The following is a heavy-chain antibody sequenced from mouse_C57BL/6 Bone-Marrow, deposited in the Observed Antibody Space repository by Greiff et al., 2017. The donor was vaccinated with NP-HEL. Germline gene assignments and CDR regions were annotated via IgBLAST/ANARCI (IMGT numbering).Heavy chain of an antibody. V-gene: IGHV5-6*01. Sequence: EVKLVESGGDLVKPGGSLKLSCAASGFTFSSYGMSWVRQTPDKRLEWVATISSGGSYTYYPDSVKGRFTISRDNAKNTLYLQMSSLKSEDTAMYYCARHPYCYDDYWGQGTTLTVSS. J-gene: IGHJ2*01. D-gene: IGHD2-12*01. CDR3: ARHPYCYDDY. CDR2: ISSGGSYT. CDR1: GFTFSSYG.